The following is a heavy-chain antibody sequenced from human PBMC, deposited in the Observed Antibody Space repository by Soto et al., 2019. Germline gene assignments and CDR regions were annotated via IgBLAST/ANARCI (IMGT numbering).Heavy chain of an antibody. J-gene: IGHJ4*02. Sequence: QITLKESGPTLVKPTQTLTLTCTFSGFSLITSGVGVGWIRQPPGKALEWLALIYWDDDQRYSPSLKNRRTITENTPNTQVVLPMTNMHTVDTATFYCAPRANYDILTNGGQGTLVTVSS. CDR2: IYWDDDQ. V-gene: IGHV2-5*02. D-gene: IGHD3-9*01. CDR3: APRANYDILTN. CDR1: GFSLITSGVG.